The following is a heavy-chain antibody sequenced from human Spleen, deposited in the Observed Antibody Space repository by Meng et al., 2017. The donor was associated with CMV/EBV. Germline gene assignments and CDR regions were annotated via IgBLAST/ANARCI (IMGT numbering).Heavy chain of an antibody. Sequence: GGSLRLSCAASGSTVSSNYMSWVRQAPGKGLEWVSLIYSGGSTYYADSVKGRFTISRDNSKNTLYLQMNSLRAEDTAVYYCARLAPAAAGTVTWAFDIWGQGTMVTVSS. D-gene: IGHD6-13*01. J-gene: IGHJ3*02. CDR2: IYSGGST. V-gene: IGHV3-66*02. CDR3: ARLAPAAAGTVTWAFDI. CDR1: GSTVSSNY.